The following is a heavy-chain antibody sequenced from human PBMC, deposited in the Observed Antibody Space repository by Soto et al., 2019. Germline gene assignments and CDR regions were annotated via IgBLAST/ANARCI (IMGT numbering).Heavy chain of an antibody. Sequence: EVQLVESGGGLGQTGGSLRLSCAASGFTFSAYWMSWVRQAPGKGLEWVANIKQAGSEKYYVDSVNGRFIISRDDAKNSLFLQVNSLRVEDTAVYYCAREKRANGYFEYWGQGTLVTVSS. V-gene: IGHV3-7*01. CDR3: AREKRANGYFEY. CDR1: GFTFSAYW. J-gene: IGHJ4*02. D-gene: IGHD6-25*01. CDR2: IKQAGSEK.